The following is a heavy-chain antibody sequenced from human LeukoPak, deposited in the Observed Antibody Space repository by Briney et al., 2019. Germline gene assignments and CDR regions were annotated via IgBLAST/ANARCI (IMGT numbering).Heavy chain of an antibody. J-gene: IGHJ5*02. CDR1: GLTFSSYG. V-gene: IGHV3-33*01. CDR3: AREGRSSLYKGCFDP. Sequence: PGGSLRHSCAPSGLTFSSYGMHWVRPAPGKGPEWEADIWSDGRNQYYADSVKGRFTISRDNHKKTLYLQMNSLSAEDTAVYYCAREGRSSLYKGCFDPWGEGTLVTVSS. CDR2: IWSDGRNQ. D-gene: IGHD6-13*01.